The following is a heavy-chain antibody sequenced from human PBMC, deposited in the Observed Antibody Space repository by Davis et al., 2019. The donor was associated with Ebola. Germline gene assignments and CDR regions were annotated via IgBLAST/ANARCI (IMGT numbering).Heavy chain of an antibody. V-gene: IGHV1-3*01. J-gene: IGHJ6*02. CDR2: INAGNGYT. CDR1: GYTFTSYA. CDR3: ARAAKLGGMDV. D-gene: IGHD7-27*01. Sequence: AASVKVSCKASGYTFTSYALHWVRQAPGQRLEWMGWINAGNGYTKYSQNFQDRVTITRDPSASTAYMELSSLRSEDTAVYYCARAAKLGGMDVWGQGSTVTVSS.